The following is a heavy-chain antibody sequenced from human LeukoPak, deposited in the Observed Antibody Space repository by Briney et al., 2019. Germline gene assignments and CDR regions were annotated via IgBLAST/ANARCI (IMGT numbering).Heavy chain of an antibody. CDR3: AIDQPVAGVSNFDS. D-gene: IGHD6-19*01. Sequence: ASVKVSCKASGYTFTRYAMNWLRQAPGQGLEWMGWINPDTGNATYAQAFTGRFVFSLDTSVSTAYLQISSLNTEDTAEYYCAIDQPVAGVSNFDSWGQGTLVTVSS. J-gene: IGHJ4*02. CDR2: INPDTGNA. V-gene: IGHV7-4-1*02. CDR1: GYTFTRYA.